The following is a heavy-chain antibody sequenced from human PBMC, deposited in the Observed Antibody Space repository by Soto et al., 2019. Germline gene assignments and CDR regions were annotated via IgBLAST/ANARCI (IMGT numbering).Heavy chain of an antibody. D-gene: IGHD2-2*01. CDR2: IYYSGST. CDR1: GASINSGDYY. CDR3: ARDEYQLLSSVSWFDS. J-gene: IGHJ5*01. Sequence: SETLSLTCTVSGASINSGDYYWSWIRQPPGKGLEWIGYIYYSGSTYYNPSLRSRVSISVDKSKSQFSLKLISVTAADTAVYFCARDEYQLLSSVSWFDSWGQGTLVTVSS. V-gene: IGHV4-30-4*01.